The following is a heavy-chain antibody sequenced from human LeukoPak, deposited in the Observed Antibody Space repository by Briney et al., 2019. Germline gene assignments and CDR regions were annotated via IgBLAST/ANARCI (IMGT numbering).Heavy chain of an antibody. CDR1: GFTFSSYS. CDR3: ARLRYSGY. J-gene: IGHJ4*02. Sequence: PGGSLRLSCAASGFTFSSYSMNWVRQAPGKGLEWVANIKQDGSEKFYVDSVKGRFTISRDNAKNSLYLQMNSLRAEDTAVYYCARLRYSGYWGQGTLVTVSS. CDR2: IKQDGSEK. V-gene: IGHV3-7*01.